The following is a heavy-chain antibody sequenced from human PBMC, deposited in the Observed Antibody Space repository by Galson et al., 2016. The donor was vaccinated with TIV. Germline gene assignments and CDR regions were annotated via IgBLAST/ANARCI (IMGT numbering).Heavy chain of an antibody. J-gene: IGHJ6*02. V-gene: IGHV7-4-1*02. Sequence: SVKVSCKASGYTFSIYGMNWVRQAPGQGLEWMGWINTATGDPTYAQGFTGRFVFSSDTSVSTTYLQISSLKAKDTAAYYCASLRYGNYYGVDVWGQGTTVTVSS. D-gene: IGHD3-9*01. CDR2: INTATGDP. CDR1: GYTFSIYG. CDR3: ASLRYGNYYGVDV.